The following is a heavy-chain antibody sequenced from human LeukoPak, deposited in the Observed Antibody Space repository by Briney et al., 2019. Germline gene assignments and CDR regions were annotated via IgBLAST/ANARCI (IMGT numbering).Heavy chain of an antibody. Sequence: PGGSLRLSRATSGFTFSTYGMYWVRQAPGKGLEWVAFIWNDGSNKYYADSVKGRFTISRDNSKNTLYLQMNSLRAEDTAVYYCARDRTVGCVDYWGQGTLVTVSS. CDR1: GFTFSTYG. CDR2: IWNDGSNK. J-gene: IGHJ4*02. V-gene: IGHV3-33*01. CDR3: ARDRTVGCVDY. D-gene: IGHD3/OR15-3a*01.